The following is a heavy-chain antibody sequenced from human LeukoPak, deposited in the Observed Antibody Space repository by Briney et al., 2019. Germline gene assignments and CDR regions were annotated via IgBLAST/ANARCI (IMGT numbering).Heavy chain of an antibody. D-gene: IGHD1-26*01. J-gene: IGHJ6*02. CDR3: AREPPVGATYYYYYGMDV. Sequence: ASVKVSCKASGGTFSSYAISWVRQAPGQGLEWMGRIIPILGIANYAQKFQGRVTITADKSTSTAYMELSSLRSEDTAVYYCAREPPVGATYYYYYGMDVWGQGTTVTVS. CDR2: IIPILGIA. CDR1: GGTFSSYA. V-gene: IGHV1-69*04.